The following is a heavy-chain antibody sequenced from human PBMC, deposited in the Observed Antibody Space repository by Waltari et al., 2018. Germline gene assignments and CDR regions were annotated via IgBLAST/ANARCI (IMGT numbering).Heavy chain of an antibody. Sequence: EVQLVESGGGLVQPGGSLSLSCGAAGIIFSSYEMNWVRQGPGKGLEWVSYISSSGSTIYYADSVKGRFTISRDNARDSLYLQMNSLRVEDTALYYCARDKAAGGPWGQGTLVTVSS. CDR3: ARDKAAGGP. D-gene: IGHD6-13*01. V-gene: IGHV3-48*03. CDR2: ISSSGSTI. CDR1: GIIFSSYE. J-gene: IGHJ5*02.